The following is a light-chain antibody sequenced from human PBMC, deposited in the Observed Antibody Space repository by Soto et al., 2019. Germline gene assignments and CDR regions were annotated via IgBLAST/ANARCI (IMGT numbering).Light chain of an antibody. V-gene: IGLV2-14*01. CDR3: SSYTSTSSTPV. J-gene: IGLJ3*02. Sequence: QSALTQPASVSGSPGQSITISCTGTSSDIGRYNYVSWYQQHPGKAPKLMIYDVSNRPSGVSNRFSGSKSGNTASLTISGLQAEDEADYYCSSYTSTSSTPVFGGGTKLTVL. CDR2: DVS. CDR1: SSDIGRYNY.